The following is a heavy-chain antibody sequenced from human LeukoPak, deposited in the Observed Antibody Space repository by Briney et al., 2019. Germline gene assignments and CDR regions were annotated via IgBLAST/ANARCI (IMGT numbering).Heavy chain of an antibody. CDR2: IIPIFGTA. CDR1: GGTFSSYA. J-gene: IGHJ3*02. CDR3: LRAPGNETSDAFDI. D-gene: IGHD3-10*01. V-gene: IGHV1-69*05. Sequence: SVKVSCKASGGTFSSYAISWVRQAPGQGLEWMGRIIPIFGTANYAQKFQGRVTMTTDTSTSTAYMEVRSLRSDDTAVYYRLRAPGNETSDAFDIWGQGTMVTVSS.